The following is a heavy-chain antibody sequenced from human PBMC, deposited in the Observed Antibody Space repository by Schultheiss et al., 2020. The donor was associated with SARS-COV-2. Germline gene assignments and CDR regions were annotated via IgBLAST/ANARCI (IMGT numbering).Heavy chain of an antibody. J-gene: IGHJ6*02. V-gene: IGHV3-9*01. CDR2: IVWNSGSI. CDR1: GFSFDDYA. CDR3: ARELMSYNGMDV. D-gene: IGHD3-16*01. Sequence: GGSLRLSCAASGFSFDDYAMHWVRKAPGKGLEWVSGIVWNSGSIGYADSVKGRFTISRDNAKNSLDLQMNSLRAEDTAVYYCARELMSYNGMDVWGQGTTVTVSS.